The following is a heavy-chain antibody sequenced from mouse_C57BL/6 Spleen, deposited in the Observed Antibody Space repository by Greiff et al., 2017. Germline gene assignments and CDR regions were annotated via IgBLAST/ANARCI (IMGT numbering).Heavy chain of an antibody. CDR1: GYSITSDY. V-gene: IGHV3-8*01. J-gene: IGHJ2*01. D-gene: IGHD1-1*01. CDR2: ISYSGST. Sequence: VQLKQSGPGLAKPSQTLSLTCSVTGYSITSDYWNWIRKFPGNKLEYMGYISYSGSTYYKPSLKSRISITRDTSKNQYYLQLNSVTTEDTATYYCARGITTVVADYFYYWGQGTTLTVSS. CDR3: ARGITTVVADYFYY.